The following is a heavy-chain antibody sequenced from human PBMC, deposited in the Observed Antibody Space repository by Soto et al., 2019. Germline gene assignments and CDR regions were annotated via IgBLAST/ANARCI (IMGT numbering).Heavy chain of an antibody. J-gene: IGHJ4*02. CDR1: GGSISSGDYY. CDR3: ARVRANYYDSSGIIDY. D-gene: IGHD3-22*01. Sequence: QVQLQESGPGLVKPSQTLSLTCTVSGGSISSGDYYWSWIRQPPGKGLEWIGYIYYSGSTYYNPSLMSRVTISVDTSKNQFSLKLSSVTAADTAVYYCARVRANYYDSSGIIDYWGQGTLVTVSS. CDR2: IYYSGST. V-gene: IGHV4-30-4*01.